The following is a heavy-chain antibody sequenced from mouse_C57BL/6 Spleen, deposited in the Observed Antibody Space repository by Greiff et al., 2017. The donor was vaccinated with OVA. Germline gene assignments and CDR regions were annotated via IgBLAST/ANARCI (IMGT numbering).Heavy chain of an antibody. J-gene: IGHJ2*01. D-gene: IGHD2-4*01. CDR1: GYTFTSYW. V-gene: IGHV1-7*01. CDR3: ARWSDYDGGYFDY. Sequence: LVESGAELAKPGASVKLSCKASGYTFTSYWMHWVKQRPGQGLEWIGYINPSSGYTKYNQKFKDKATLTADKSSSTAYMQLSSLTYEDAAVYYCARWSDYDGGYFDYWGQGTTLTVSS. CDR2: INPSSGYT.